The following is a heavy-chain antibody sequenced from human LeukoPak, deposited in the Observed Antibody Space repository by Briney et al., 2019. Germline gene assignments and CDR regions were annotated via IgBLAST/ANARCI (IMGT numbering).Heavy chain of an antibody. V-gene: IGHV1-2*04. J-gene: IGHJ6*04. CDR2: INPNSGGT. Sequence: ASVKVSCKASGYTFTGYYMHWVRQAPGQGLEWMGWINPNSGGTNYAQKFQGWVTMTRDTSISTAYMELSRLRSDDTAVYYCARDGGVVVPAAMGSLYGMDVWGEGTTVTVSS. CDR3: ARDGGVVVPAAMGSLYGMDV. CDR1: GYTFTGYY. D-gene: IGHD2-2*01.